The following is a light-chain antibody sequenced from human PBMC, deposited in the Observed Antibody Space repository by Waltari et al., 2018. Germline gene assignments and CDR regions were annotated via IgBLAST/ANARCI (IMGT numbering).Light chain of an antibody. V-gene: IGLV2-11*01. CDR3: YSYAGSYTYI. Sequence: QSALTQPRSVSGSPGQSVTIPCTGTSRAVGAYNYVPWYQHHPCKPPNVLIFDVTKRPSGVPDRFSGSKSGNTASLTISGLQTEDEADYYCYSYAGSYTYIFGGGTKLTVL. CDR1: SRAVGAYNY. CDR2: DVT. J-gene: IGLJ2*01.